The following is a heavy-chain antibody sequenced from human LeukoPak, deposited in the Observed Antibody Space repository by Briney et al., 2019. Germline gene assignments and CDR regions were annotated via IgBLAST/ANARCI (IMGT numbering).Heavy chain of an antibody. D-gene: IGHD2-2*01. CDR3: AKDLGSTSCFDY. Sequence: QPGRSLRLSCAASGFTFSDYGMHWVRQAPGKGLEWVALIWYDGSDKYYADSVKGRFTVSRDNSKNTLYLQMNSLRAEDTAVYYCAKDLGSTSCFDYWGQGTLVTVSS. J-gene: IGHJ4*02. CDR2: IWYDGSDK. CDR1: GFTFSDYG. V-gene: IGHV3-33*06.